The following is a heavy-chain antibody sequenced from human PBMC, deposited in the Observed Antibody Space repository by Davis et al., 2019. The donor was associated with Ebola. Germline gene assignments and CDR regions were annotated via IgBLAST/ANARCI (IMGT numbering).Heavy chain of an antibody. CDR3: AREDPAVAGTDY. D-gene: IGHD6-19*01. Sequence: ASVKVSCKASGYTFTGYYMHWVRQAPGQGLEWMGWINPNSGGTNYAQKFQGRVTMTRDTSISTAYMELSRLRSDDTAVYYCAREDPAVAGTDYWGQGTLVTASS. CDR1: GYTFTGYY. J-gene: IGHJ4*02. CDR2: INPNSGGT. V-gene: IGHV1-2*02.